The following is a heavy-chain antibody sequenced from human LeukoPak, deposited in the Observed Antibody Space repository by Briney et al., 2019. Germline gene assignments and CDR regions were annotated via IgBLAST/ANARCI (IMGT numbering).Heavy chain of an antibody. CDR1: GGSISSYY. V-gene: IGHV4-59*01. Sequence: SETLSLTCTVSGGSISSYYWSWIRQPPGKGLEWIGYIYYSGSTNYNPSLKSRVTISVDTSKNQFPLKLSSVTAADTAVYYCARDYRSWFDPWGQGTLVTVSS. CDR3: ARDYRSWFDP. D-gene: IGHD3-16*02. J-gene: IGHJ5*02. CDR2: IYYSGST.